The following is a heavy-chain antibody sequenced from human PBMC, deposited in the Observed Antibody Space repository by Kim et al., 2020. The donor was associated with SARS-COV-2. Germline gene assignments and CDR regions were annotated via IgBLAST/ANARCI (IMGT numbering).Heavy chain of an antibody. CDR1: GGSISAY. J-gene: IGHJ4*02. CDR3: ARGGQYTTTFDS. D-gene: IGHD2-2*02. CDR2: VSPTGTT. Sequence: SETLSLTCTVSGGSISAYWSWIRQFPGKGLEWIGDVSPTGTTLHNPSLKSRLTISVDTSKNQFFLNLHSVTTADTAVYYCARGGQYTTTFDSWGQGTLVTVSS. V-gene: IGHV4-59*01.